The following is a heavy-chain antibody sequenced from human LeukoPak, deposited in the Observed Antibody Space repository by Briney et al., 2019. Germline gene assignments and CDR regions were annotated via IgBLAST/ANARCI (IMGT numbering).Heavy chain of an antibody. Sequence: GGSLRLSCAASGFTFSTYGMNLVRQAPGTGLEWVSGISPSGDITYYADSVMGRFSISRDNPTSTVSLQMSSLRAEDTALYYCVRDLHWGGFDVWGQGTMVTVSS. CDR2: ISPSGDIT. CDR1: GFTFSTYG. V-gene: IGHV3-23*01. CDR3: VRDLHWGGFDV. D-gene: IGHD7-27*01. J-gene: IGHJ3*01.